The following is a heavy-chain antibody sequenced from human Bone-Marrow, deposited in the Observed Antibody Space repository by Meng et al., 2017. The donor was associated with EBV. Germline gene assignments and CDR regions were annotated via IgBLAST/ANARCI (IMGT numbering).Heavy chain of an antibody. CDR2: NNTNSGGT. CDR1: DSSFTGSY. CDR3: ARVLVPTAIYHFDP. V-gene: IGHV1-2*02. D-gene: IGHD2-2*01. J-gene: IGHJ5*02. Sequence: QLQLVQAGAQAPKTGASIQSLSKATDSSFTGSYKHWVRPAPGPGLERMGSNNTNSGGTTYAQTFLSRLTINSDNSISTAYLQLSSLMSDDTAVYYCARVLVPTAIYHFDPWGQGTLVTVSS.